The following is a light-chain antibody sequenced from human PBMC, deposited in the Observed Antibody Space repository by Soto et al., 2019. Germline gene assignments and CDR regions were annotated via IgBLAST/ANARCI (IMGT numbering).Light chain of an antibody. J-gene: IGLJ1*01. CDR2: NNN. CDR1: RSNIGTNA. V-gene: IGLV1-44*01. CDR3: AAWADSLNVLYV. Sequence: QSVLTQPPSASATPGQRVTISCSGSRSNIGTNAVNWYQQLPGTAPRLLLYNNNQRPSGVPDRFSGSKSGTSASVAISGLQSDAEATYFCAAWADSLNVLYVFGTGTKVTVL.